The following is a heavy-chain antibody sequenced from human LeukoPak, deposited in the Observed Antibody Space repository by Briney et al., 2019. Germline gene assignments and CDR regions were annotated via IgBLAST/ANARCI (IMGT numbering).Heavy chain of an antibody. D-gene: IGHD5-24*01. V-gene: IGHV1-69*04. Sequence: GASVKVSCKASGGTFTNYPISWVRQAPGQGLEWMGRILPILGLTNYAQKFQGRVTITADKSTNTAYMELSSLRSEDTAVYYCATDQGLGDGYNHRTWGQGTLVTVSS. CDR1: GGTFTNYP. CDR3: ATDQGLGDGYNHRT. CDR2: ILPILGLT. J-gene: IGHJ5*02.